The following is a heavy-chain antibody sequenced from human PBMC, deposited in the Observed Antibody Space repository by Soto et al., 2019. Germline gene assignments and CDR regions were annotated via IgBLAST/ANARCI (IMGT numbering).Heavy chain of an antibody. CDR3: ARVSSGMDV. Sequence: VQLVETGGGLIQPGGSLRLSCAASGFTVSSNQMTWVRQAPGKGLEWVSVIYSGGSTYYADSVKGRFTLSRDNSENTLYLQMNSLRAEDTAVYYCARVSSGMDVWGQGTTVTVSS. V-gene: IGHV3-53*02. CDR2: IYSGGST. J-gene: IGHJ6*02. CDR1: GFTVSSNQ.